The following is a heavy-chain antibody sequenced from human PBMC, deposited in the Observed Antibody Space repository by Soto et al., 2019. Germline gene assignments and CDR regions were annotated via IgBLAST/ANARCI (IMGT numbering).Heavy chain of an antibody. D-gene: IGHD6-6*01. CDR1: GFIFSNNG. CDR3: AIARVADAALDH. CDR2: MSYDGSAK. J-gene: IGHJ4*02. Sequence: GGSLRLSCAVSGFIFSNNGMHWVRQAPGKGLEWVAFMSYDGSAKFYADSVKGRFTISRDNSKSTLFPHMSNLRAEDTAMYYCAIARVADAALDHWGQGTLVTVSS. V-gene: IGHV3-30*02.